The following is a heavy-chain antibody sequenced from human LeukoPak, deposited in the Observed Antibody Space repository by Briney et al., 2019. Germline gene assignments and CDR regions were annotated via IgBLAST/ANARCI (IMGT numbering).Heavy chain of an antibody. CDR1: GGTFSSYA. Sequence: ASVKVSCKASGGTFSSYAISWVRQAPGQGLEWMGGIIPIFGTANYAQKFQGRVTITADESTSTAYMELSSLRSEDTAVYYCARGGIVGSRTNWFDPWGQGILVTVSS. J-gene: IGHJ5*02. D-gene: IGHD1-26*01. CDR2: IIPIFGTA. CDR3: ARGGIVGSRTNWFDP. V-gene: IGHV1-69*13.